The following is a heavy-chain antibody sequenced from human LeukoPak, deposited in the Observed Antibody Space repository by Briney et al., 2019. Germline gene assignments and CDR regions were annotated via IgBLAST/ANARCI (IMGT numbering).Heavy chain of an antibody. D-gene: IGHD6-13*01. CDR3: ARDLIPGYSSSWLYYFDY. CDR1: GGTFSSYA. J-gene: IGHJ4*02. Sequence: SVKVSCKASGGTFSSYAISWLRQAPGQGLEWMGGIIPIFGTANYAQKFQGRVTMTADESTSTAYMELSSLRSEDTAVYYCARDLIPGYSSSWLYYFDYWGQGTLVTVSS. V-gene: IGHV1-69*13. CDR2: IIPIFGTA.